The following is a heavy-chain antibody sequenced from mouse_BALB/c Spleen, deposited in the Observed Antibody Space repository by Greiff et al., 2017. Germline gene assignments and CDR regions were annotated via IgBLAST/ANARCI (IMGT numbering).Heavy chain of an antibody. CDR1: GFNIKDTY. D-gene: IGHD1-1*01. V-gene: IGHV14-3*02. CDR3: ARVYSYGPYYYAMDY. J-gene: IGHJ4*01. CDR2: IDPANGNT. Sequence: EVQLQQSGAELVKPGASVKLSCTASGFNIKDTYMHWVKQRPEQGLEWIGRIDPANGNTKYDPKFQGKATITADTSSNTAYLQLSSLTSEDTAVYYCARVYSYGPYYYAMDYWGQGTSVTVSS.